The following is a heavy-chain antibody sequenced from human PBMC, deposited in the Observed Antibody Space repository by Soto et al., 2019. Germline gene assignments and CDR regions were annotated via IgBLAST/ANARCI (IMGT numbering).Heavy chain of an antibody. D-gene: IGHD3-3*01. CDR2: ISYDGSSK. J-gene: IGHJ5*02. CDR3: AKERDLWSGSPTFDP. V-gene: IGHV3-30*18. Sequence: QVQLVESGGGVVQPGRSLRLSCAASGFTFSSYGMHWVRQAPGKGLEWVAVISYDGSSKYSADSVKGRFTISRDNSKNTLNLQMSSLRAEDTAVYYCAKERDLWSGSPTFDPWGQGTLGTVSS. CDR1: GFTFSSYG.